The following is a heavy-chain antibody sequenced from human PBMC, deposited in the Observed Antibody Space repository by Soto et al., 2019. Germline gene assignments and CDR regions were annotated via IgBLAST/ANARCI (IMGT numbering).Heavy chain of an antibody. CDR3: ATSSGSNWFNVMDI. CDR1: GYTFTSNG. D-gene: IGHD1-26*01. J-gene: IGHJ6*02. CDR2: ISAYIGNT. V-gene: IGHV1-18*01. Sequence: QVQLVQSGAEVKKPRASVKVSCKASGYTFTSNGISWVRQAPGQGPEWIGWISAYIGNTNYAQKLQGRVTMTTDTSTSTVYMELSILIYEDNSGYYCATSSGSNWFNVMDISGQVAT.